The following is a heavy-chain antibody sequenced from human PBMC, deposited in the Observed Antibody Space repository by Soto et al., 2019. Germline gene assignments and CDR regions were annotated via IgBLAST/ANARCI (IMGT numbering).Heavy chain of an antibody. Sequence: GASVKVSCKASGYTFTSYGISWVRQAPGQGLEWMGWISAYNGNTNYAQKLQGRVTMTTDTSTSTAYMELRSLRSDDTAVYYCARVVSSSWYGYYYGMDVWGQGTTVTVSS. J-gene: IGHJ6*02. CDR1: GYTFTSYG. V-gene: IGHV1-18*04. CDR3: ARVVSSSWYGYYYGMDV. CDR2: ISAYNGNT. D-gene: IGHD6-13*01.